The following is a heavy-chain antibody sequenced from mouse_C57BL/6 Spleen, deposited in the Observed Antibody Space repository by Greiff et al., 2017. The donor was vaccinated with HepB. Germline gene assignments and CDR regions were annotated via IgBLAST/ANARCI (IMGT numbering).Heavy chain of an antibody. V-gene: IGHV5-4*01. CDR1: GFTFSSYA. J-gene: IGHJ2*01. D-gene: IGHD4-1*01. CDR3: ARDKGTGDGGSYYFDY. CDR2: ISDGGSYT. Sequence: EVMLVESGGGLVKPGGSLKLSCAASGFTFSSYAMSWVRQTPEKRLEWVATISDGGSYTYYPDNVKGRFTISRDNAKNNLYLQMSHLKSEDTAMYYCARDKGTGDGGSYYFDYWGQGTTLTVSS.